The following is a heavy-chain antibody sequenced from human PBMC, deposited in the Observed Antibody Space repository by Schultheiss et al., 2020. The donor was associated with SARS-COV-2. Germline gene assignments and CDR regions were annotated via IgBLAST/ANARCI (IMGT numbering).Heavy chain of an antibody. D-gene: IGHD3-22*01. CDR1: GFTFSSYE. Sequence: GGSLRLSCAASGFTFSSYEMNWVRQAPGKGLEWVSYISSSGSTIYYADSVKGRFTISRDNAKNSLYLQMNSLRAEDTAVYYCARVAYYDSSGYYYVHFYYWGQGTLVTVSS. J-gene: IGHJ4*02. CDR3: ARVAYYDSSGYYYVHFYY. V-gene: IGHV3-48*03. CDR2: ISSSGSTI.